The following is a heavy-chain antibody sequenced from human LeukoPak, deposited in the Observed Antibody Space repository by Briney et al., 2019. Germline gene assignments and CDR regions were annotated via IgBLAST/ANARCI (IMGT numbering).Heavy chain of an antibody. D-gene: IGHD3-10*01. CDR1: TGSLSTYW. CDR2: IHYTGGT. V-gene: IGHV4-59*01. J-gene: IGHJ4*02. Sequence: PSETLSLTCSVSTGSLSTYWWSWIRQPPGKGLEWIGFIHYTGGTLYNPSLKSRVTLSVDVSKSQFSLSLTSATTADTAVYYCARTGSSGSFSDYWGQGTLVTVSS. CDR3: ARTGSSGSFSDY.